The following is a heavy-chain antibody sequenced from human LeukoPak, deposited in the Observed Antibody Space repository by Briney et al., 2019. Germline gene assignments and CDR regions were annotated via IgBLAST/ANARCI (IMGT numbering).Heavy chain of an antibody. D-gene: IGHD6-13*01. Sequence: ASVKVSCKASGYTFTSYYMHWVRQAPGQGLEWMGIINPSGGSTSYAQKFQGRVTMTRDTSTSTAYMELSSLRSEDTAVYYCARGRPTTSIAAAGVNWFDPWGQGTLVTVSS. CDR2: INPSGGST. CDR1: GYTFTSYY. V-gene: IGHV1-46*01. CDR3: ARGRPTTSIAAAGVNWFDP. J-gene: IGHJ5*02.